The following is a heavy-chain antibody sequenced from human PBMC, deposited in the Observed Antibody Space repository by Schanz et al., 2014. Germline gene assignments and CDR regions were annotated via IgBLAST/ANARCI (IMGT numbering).Heavy chain of an antibody. CDR1: GFTFITYT. Sequence: EVQLVESGGGVVQPGGSLRLSCATSGFTFITYTMNWVRQTPGKGLEWVSFISSSGTSIYYADSVKGRFTISRDNAKNSLYLQMNSLRAEDTAVYYCARARGFDAIFDFWGRGTLGTVSS. V-gene: IGHV3-48*01. D-gene: IGHD5-12*01. CDR2: ISSSGTSI. J-gene: IGHJ4*02. CDR3: ARARGFDAIFDF.